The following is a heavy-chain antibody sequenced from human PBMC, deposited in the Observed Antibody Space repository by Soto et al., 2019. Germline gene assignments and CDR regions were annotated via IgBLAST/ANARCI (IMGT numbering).Heavy chain of an antibody. CDR3: AWVSAAHSMDV. CDR2: ISGGGTTI. J-gene: IGHJ6*02. CDR1: GFTFISYE. Sequence: GGSLRLSCAASGFTFISYEMNWVRQAPGKGLEWVSYISGGGTTIYYADSVKGRFTISRDNAKNSLYLQMNSLRTEDTAVYYCAWVSAAHSMDVWGQGTTVTVSS. V-gene: IGHV3-48*03. D-gene: IGHD2-2*01.